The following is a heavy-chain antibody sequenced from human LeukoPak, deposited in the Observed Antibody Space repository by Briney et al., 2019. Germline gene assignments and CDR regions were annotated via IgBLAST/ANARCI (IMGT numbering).Heavy chain of an antibody. CDR3: ARVHLTGDLSLHFDY. V-gene: IGHV3-11*01. Sequence: GGSLRLSCAASGFTFSDYYMSWIRQAPGKGLEWVSYISSSGSTIYYADSVKGRFTISRDNAKNSLYLQMNSLRAEDTAVYYCARVHLTGDLSLHFDYWGQGTLVTVSS. CDR1: GFTFSDYY. CDR2: ISSSGSTI. D-gene: IGHD7-27*01. J-gene: IGHJ4*02.